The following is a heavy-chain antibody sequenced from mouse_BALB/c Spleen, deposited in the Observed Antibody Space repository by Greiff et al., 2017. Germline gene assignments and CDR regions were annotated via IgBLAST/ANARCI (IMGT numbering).Heavy chain of an antibody. CDR1: GFPFSDYG. J-gene: IGHJ2*01. Sequence: EVKLMESGGGLVQPGGSRKLSCAASGFPFSDYGMAWVRQAPGKGPEWVAFISNLAYSIYYADTVTGRFTISRENAKNTLYLEMSSLRSEDTAMYYCARDPSGTALFDYWGQGTTLTVSS. CDR3: ARDPSGTALFDY. CDR2: ISNLAYSI. V-gene: IGHV5-15*02. D-gene: IGHD4-1*01.